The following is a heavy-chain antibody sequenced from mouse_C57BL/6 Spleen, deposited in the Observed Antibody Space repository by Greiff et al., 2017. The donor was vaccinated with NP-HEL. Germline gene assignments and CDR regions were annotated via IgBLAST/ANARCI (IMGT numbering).Heavy chain of an antibody. J-gene: IGHJ4*01. V-gene: IGHV1-85*01. CDR1: GYTFTSYD. D-gene: IGHD2-1*01. CDR2: IYPRDGST. Sequence: QVQLKESGPELVKPGASVKLSCKASGYTFTSYDINWVKQRPGQGLEWIGWIYPRDGSTKYNEKFKGKATLTVDTSSSTAYMELHSLTSEDSAVYFCARESYGNYPYYAMDYWGQGTSVTVSS. CDR3: ARESYGNYPYYAMDY.